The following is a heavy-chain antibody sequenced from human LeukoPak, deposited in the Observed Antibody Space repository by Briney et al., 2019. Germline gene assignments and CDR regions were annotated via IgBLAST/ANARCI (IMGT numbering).Heavy chain of an antibody. CDR2: IYYSGST. CDR1: GGSISSSSYY. J-gene: IGHJ5*02. D-gene: IGHD3-3*01. CDR3: ARGSRDFWSGYYRNWFDP. V-gene: IGHV4-39*01. Sequence: SETLSLTCTVSGGSISSSSYYWGWIRQPPGKGLEWIGSIYYSGSTYYNPSLKSRVTISVDTSKNQFSLKLSSVTAADTAVYYCARGSRDFWSGYYRNWFDPWGQGTLVTVSS.